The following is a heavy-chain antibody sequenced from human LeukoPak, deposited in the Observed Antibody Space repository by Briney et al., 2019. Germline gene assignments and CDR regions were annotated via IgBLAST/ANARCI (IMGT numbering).Heavy chain of an antibody. D-gene: IGHD3-10*01. CDR2: ISGSGGST. V-gene: IGHV3-23*01. CDR3: ARDFEWFGELSSFDY. CDR1: GFTFSSYA. Sequence: QPGGSLRLSCAASGFTFSSYAMSWVRQAPGKGLEWVSAISGSGGSTYYADSVKGRFTISRDNAKNSLYLQMNSLRAEDTAVYYCARDFEWFGELSSFDYWGQGTLVTVSS. J-gene: IGHJ4*02.